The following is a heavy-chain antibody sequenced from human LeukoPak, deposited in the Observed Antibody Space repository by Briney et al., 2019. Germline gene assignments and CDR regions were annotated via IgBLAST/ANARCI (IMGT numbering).Heavy chain of an antibody. CDR3: ALRGYSYGYVGY. Sequence: SETLSLTCTVSGGSISSSNWWSWVRQPPGKGLEWIGEIYHSGSTNYNPSLKSRVTISVDKSKNQFSLKLSSVTAADTAVYYCALRGYSYGYVGYWGQGTLVTVSS. CDR2: IYHSGST. CDR1: GGSISSSNW. J-gene: IGHJ4*02. V-gene: IGHV4-4*02. D-gene: IGHD5-18*01.